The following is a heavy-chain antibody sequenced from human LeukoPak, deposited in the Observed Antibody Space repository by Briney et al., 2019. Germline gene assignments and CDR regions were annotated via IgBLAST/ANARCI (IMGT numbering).Heavy chain of an antibody. Sequence: PETLSLTCAASGYSISSGYYWGWIRQPPGKGLEWIGSIYHSGSTYYNPSLKSRVTISVDTSKNQFSLKLSSVTAADTAVYYCARGEQSGSFSDYWGQGTLVTVSS. J-gene: IGHJ4*02. CDR2: IYHSGST. CDR3: ARGEQSGSFSDY. CDR1: GYSISSGYY. V-gene: IGHV4-38-2*01. D-gene: IGHD1-26*01.